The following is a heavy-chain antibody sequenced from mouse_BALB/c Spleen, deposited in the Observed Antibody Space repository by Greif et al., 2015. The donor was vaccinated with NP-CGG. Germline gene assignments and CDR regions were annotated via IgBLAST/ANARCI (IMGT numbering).Heavy chain of an antibody. D-gene: IGHD1-1*01. J-gene: IGHJ1*01. V-gene: IGHV5-15*02. CDR2: ISNLAYSI. CDR3: ARDYYGSFWYFDV. CDR1: GFTFSDYG. Sequence: EVKVVESGGGLVQPGGSRKLSCAASGFTFSDYGMAWVRQAPGKGPEWVAFISNLAYSIYYADTVTGRFTISRENAKNTLYLEMSSLRSEDTAMYYCARDYYGSFWYFDVWGAGTTVTVSS.